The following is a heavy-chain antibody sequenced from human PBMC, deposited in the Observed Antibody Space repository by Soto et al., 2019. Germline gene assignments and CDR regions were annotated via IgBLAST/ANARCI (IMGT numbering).Heavy chain of an antibody. D-gene: IGHD6-13*01. J-gene: IGHJ5*02. Sequence: ASVKVSCKASGYTFTSYGIHWVPQAPGQRLEWMGWINAANGDTKYSPKFQGRVTITRDTSASTAYMELRSLRSEDTAVYYCVRRHVSATGIHWFDPWGQGTLVTVSS. CDR1: GYTFTSYG. CDR2: INAANGDT. CDR3: VRRHVSATGIHWFDP. V-gene: IGHV1-3*01.